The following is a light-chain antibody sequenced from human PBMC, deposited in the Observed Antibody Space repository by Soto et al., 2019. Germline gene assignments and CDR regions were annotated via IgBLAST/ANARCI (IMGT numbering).Light chain of an antibody. V-gene: IGLV4-69*01. J-gene: IGLJ2*01. CDR3: QTWGTGIGV. CDR2: LNTDGSH. CDR1: SGHSSYA. Sequence: QLVLTQSPSASASLGASVKLTCTLSSGHSSYAIAWHQQQPEKGPRYLMKLNTDGSHSKGDGIPDRFSGSTSGAECYLTISSIQSEDEADYYYQTWGTGIGVFGGGTKLTVL.